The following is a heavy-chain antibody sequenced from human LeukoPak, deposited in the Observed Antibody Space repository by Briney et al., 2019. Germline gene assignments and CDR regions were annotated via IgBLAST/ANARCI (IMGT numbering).Heavy chain of an antibody. CDR3: ARLIAAAGTQWFDP. J-gene: IGHJ5*02. CDR1: GFTVSSNY. Sequence: PGGSLRLSCAASGFTVSSNYMSWVRQAPGRGLEWVSVIYSGGSTYYADSVKGRFTISKDNSKNTLYLQMNSLRAEDTTVYYCARLIAAAGTQWFDPWGQGTLVTVSS. V-gene: IGHV3-53*01. D-gene: IGHD6-13*01. CDR2: IYSGGST.